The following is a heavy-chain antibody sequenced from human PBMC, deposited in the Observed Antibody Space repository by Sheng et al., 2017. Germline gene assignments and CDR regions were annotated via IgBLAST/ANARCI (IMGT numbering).Heavy chain of an antibody. CDR1: GFTVSSNY. V-gene: IGHV3-66*04. D-gene: IGHD3-22*01. CDR3: ARRSLYYYDSSGYYL. Sequence: EVQLVESGGGLVQPGGSLRLSCAASGFTVSSNYMSWVRQAPGKGLEWVSVIYSGGSTYYADSVKGRFTISRDNSKNTLYLQMNSLRAEDTAVYYCARRSLYYYDSSGYYLWGQGTLVTVSS. J-gene: IGHJ4*02. CDR2: IYSGGST.